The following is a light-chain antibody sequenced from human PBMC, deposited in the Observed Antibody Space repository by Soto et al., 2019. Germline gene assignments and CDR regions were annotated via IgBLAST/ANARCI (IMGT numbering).Light chain of an antibody. CDR2: GAS. CDR1: QSVSSSY. CDR3: QQYGSSPPLLT. Sequence: EIVLTQFPGTLSLSPGERATLSCRASQSVSSSYLAWYQLKPGRAPRLLIYGASSRATGIPDRFSGSGSGTDFTLTISRLEPEDFAVYYCQQYGSSPPLLTFGGGTKVEIK. V-gene: IGKV3-20*01. J-gene: IGKJ4*01.